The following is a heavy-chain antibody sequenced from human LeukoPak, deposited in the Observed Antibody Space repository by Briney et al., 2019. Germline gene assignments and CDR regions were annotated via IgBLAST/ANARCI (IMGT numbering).Heavy chain of an antibody. D-gene: IGHD3-9*01. CDR3: ARFLAGTRHFHFYYYMDV. Sequence: GSLRLSCAASGFTFSDYYMSWIRQAPGKGLEWIGSIYYTGSTYYNPYFKTRITISVDTSKNHFSLKVISVTAADTAVYYCARFLAGTRHFHFYYYMDVWGKGTTVTISS. V-gene: IGHV4-39*02. J-gene: IGHJ6*03. CDR1: GFTFSDYY. CDR2: IYYTGST.